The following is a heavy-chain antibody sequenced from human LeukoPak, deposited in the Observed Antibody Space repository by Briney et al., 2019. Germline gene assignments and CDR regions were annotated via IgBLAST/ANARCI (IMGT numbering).Heavy chain of an antibody. CDR2: ISGSGGST. J-gene: IGHJ4*02. D-gene: IGHD2-2*01. V-gene: IGHV3-23*01. Sequence: GGSLRLSCAASGFTFSSYAMSWVRQAPGKGLGWVSAISGSGGSTYYADSVKGRFTISRDNSKNTLYLQMNSLRAEDTAVYYCAKDRYQLLEFDYWGQGTLVTVSS. CDR1: GFTFSSYA. CDR3: AKDRYQLLEFDY.